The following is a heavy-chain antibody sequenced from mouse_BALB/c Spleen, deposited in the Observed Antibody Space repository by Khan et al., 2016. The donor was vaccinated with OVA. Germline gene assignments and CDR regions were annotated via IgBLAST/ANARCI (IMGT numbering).Heavy chain of an antibody. V-gene: IGHV1-4*01. Sequence: VQLQQSGAELARPGASVKMSCKASGYTFTSHTMHWVQQRPGQGLEWIGYINPRSGYTQYTQKFNDKATLTADISSSTAYMQLSSLTSEDSAVYYCARRTAEYALDYWGQGTSVTVSS. J-gene: IGHJ4*01. D-gene: IGHD1-2*01. CDR3: ARRTAEYALDY. CDR2: INPRSGYT. CDR1: GYTFTSHT.